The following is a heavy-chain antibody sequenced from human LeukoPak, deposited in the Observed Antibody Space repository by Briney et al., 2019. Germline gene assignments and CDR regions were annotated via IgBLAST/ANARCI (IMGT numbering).Heavy chain of an antibody. Sequence: GGSLRLSCVASGFTFSSYAMSWVRQAPGKGLEWVPAISGSGGSSYYADSVKGRFTISRDNSKNTLYLQMNSLRAEDTAVYYCAKAVITMVRGVSPGDYWGQGTLVTVSS. J-gene: IGHJ4*02. V-gene: IGHV3-23*01. CDR3: AKAVITMVRGVSPGDY. CDR2: ISGSGGSS. CDR1: GFTFSSYA. D-gene: IGHD3-10*01.